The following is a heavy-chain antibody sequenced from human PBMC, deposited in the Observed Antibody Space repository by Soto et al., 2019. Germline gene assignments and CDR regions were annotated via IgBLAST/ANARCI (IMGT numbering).Heavy chain of an antibody. D-gene: IGHD5-12*01. CDR1: GFTFSSYW. Sequence: ESGGGLVQPGGSLRLSCAASGFTFSSYWMSWVRQAPGKGLEWVANIKQDGSEKYYVDSVKGRFTISRDNAKNSLYLQMNSLRAEDTAVYYCARDRSKYSGYELLFDYWGQGTLVTVSS. CDR3: ARDRSKYSGYELLFDY. V-gene: IGHV3-7*01. CDR2: IKQDGSEK. J-gene: IGHJ4*02.